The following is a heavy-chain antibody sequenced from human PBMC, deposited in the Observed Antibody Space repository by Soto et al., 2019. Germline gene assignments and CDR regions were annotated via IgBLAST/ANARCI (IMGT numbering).Heavy chain of an antibody. CDR3: AKSITGYSSSSIFDY. J-gene: IGHJ4*02. CDR2: ISGSGGST. Sequence: GGSLRLSCAASGFTFSSYAMSWVRQAPGKGLEWVSAISGSGGSTYYADSVKGRFTISRDNAKSTLYLQMNSLRAEDTAVYYCAKSITGYSSSSIFDYRGQGTLVTVSS. V-gene: IGHV3-23*01. D-gene: IGHD6-13*01. CDR1: GFTFSSYA.